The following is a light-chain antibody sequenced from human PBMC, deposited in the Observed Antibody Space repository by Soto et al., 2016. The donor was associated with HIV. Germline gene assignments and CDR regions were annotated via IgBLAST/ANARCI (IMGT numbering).Light chain of an antibody. V-gene: IGKV1-39*01. CDR3: QQSYSVPLT. J-gene: IGKJ4*01. Sequence: DIQMTQSPSSLSASVRDRVTITCRASQSISSYVNWYQQKPGKAPKVLIYAASSLQSGVPSRFSGSGSGTDFTLTISSPQPEDFATYYCQQSYSVPLTFGGGTKVEIK. CDR2: AAS. CDR1: QSISSY.